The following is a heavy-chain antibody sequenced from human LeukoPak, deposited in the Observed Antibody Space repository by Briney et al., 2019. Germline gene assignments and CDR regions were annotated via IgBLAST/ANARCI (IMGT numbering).Heavy chain of an antibody. V-gene: IGHV1-18*01. CDR2: ISAYNGNT. CDR3: AREARGGDFWSGYGSRYNWFDP. J-gene: IGHJ5*02. D-gene: IGHD3-3*01. Sequence: ASVKVSCKASGYTFTSYGISWVRQAPGQGLEWMGWISAYNGNTHYAQKLQGRVTMTTDTSTSTAYMELRSLRSDDTAVYYCAREARGGDFWSGYGSRYNWFDPWGQGTLVTVSS. CDR1: GYTFTSYG.